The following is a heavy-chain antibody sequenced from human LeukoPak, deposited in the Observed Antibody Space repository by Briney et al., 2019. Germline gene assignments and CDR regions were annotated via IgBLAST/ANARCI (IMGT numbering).Heavy chain of an antibody. J-gene: IGHJ6*03. CDR1: GYTFTGYY. CDR3: ARGAFCTNGVCYPPLIDV. Sequence: GASVKVSCKASGYTFTGYYMHWVRHAPGQGLEWMGWINPNSGGTNYAQKFQGRVTMTRDTSISTAYMELSRLRSDDTAVYYCARGAFCTNGVCYPPLIDVWVKGTTVTVSS. V-gene: IGHV1-2*02. D-gene: IGHD2-8*01. CDR2: INPNSGGT.